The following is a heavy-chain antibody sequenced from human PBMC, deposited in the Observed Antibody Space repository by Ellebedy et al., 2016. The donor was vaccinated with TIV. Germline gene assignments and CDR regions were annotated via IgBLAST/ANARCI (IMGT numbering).Heavy chain of an antibody. CDR3: ARGGNHFFGH. J-gene: IGHJ4*02. CDR1: GFTFRTQW. D-gene: IGHD4-23*01. V-gene: IGHV3-7*03. CDR2: IKPEGSEK. Sequence: PGGSLRLSCEASGFTFRTQWMSWVRQAPGKGLEWVATIKPEGSEKFHVDSVEGRFTISRDNAKNSLYLQMNSLRAEDTAVYYCARGGNHFFGHWGQGNVVTVSS.